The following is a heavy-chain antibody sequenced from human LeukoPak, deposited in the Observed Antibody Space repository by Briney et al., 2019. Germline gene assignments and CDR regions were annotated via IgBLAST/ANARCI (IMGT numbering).Heavy chain of an antibody. CDR2: ISAYNGNT. CDR1: GYTFTSYG. V-gene: IGHV1-18*01. J-gene: IGHJ6*02. CDR3: ARGAGRGGYDYYGMDV. Sequence: ASVKVSCKASGYTFTSYGISWVRQAPGQGLEWMGWISAYNGNTNYAQKLQGRVTMTTDTSTSTAYMELRSLRSDDTAVYYCARGAGRGGYDYYGMDVWGRGTTVTVSS. D-gene: IGHD2-15*01.